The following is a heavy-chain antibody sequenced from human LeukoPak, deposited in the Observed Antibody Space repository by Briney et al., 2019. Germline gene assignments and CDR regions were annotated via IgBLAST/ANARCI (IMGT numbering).Heavy chain of an antibody. Sequence: SETLSLTCTVSGGSIRGSSYYWGWIRQPPGKGLEWIGSIYHSGSTYYNPSLKSRVTISVDTSKNQFSLKLSSVTAADTAVYYCARDPLQVRGVITPGFDYWGQGTLVTVSS. D-gene: IGHD3-10*01. CDR3: ARDPLQVRGVITPGFDY. V-gene: IGHV4-39*07. CDR2: IYHSGST. J-gene: IGHJ4*02. CDR1: GGSIRGSSYY.